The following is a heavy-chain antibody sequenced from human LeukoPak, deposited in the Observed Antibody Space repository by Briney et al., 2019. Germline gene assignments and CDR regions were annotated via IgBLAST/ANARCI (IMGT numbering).Heavy chain of an antibody. J-gene: IGHJ5*02. CDR2: IYYSGSA. D-gene: IGHD6-19*01. CDR3: ARDPVAGTWFDP. Sequence: SQTLSLTCTVSGGSISSGDYYWSWIRQPPGKGLEWIGYIYYSGSAYYNPSLKSRVTISVDTSKNHFSLQLSSVTAADTAVYYCARDPVAGTWFDPWGQGTLVTVSS. CDR1: GGSISSGDYY. V-gene: IGHV4-30-4*08.